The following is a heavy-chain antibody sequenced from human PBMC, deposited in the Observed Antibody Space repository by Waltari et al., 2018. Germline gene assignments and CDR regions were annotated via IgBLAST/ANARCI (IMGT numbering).Heavy chain of an antibody. D-gene: IGHD3-3*02. CDR2: IYHSGRT. CDR1: GYSISSGYY. V-gene: IGHV4-38-2*01. Sequence: QVQLQESGPGLVKPSETLSLTCAVSGYSISSGYYWGWIRQPPGKGLEWIGSIYHSGRTYYNPSLKSRVTISVDTSKNQFSLKLSSVTAADTAVYYCARRPGHFWSGYYDYWGQGTLVTVSS. J-gene: IGHJ4*02. CDR3: ARRPGHFWSGYYDY.